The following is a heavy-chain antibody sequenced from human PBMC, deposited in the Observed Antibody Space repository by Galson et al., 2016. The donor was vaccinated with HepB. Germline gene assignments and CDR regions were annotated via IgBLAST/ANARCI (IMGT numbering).Heavy chain of an antibody. CDR2: IWYDGSKK. J-gene: IGHJ6*02. Sequence: SLRLSCAASGFTFSNYGMHWVRQAPGKGLEWVALIWYDGSKKYYAESVKGRLTISRDNSKNTRDLQMNSLRAEDTAVYYCARDEIPSPQDIGGRLPPPYYYGMDVWGQGTAVTVSS. CDR1: GFTFSNYG. D-gene: IGHD6-6*01. V-gene: IGHV3-33*01. CDR3: ARDEIPSPQDIGGRLPPPYYYGMDV.